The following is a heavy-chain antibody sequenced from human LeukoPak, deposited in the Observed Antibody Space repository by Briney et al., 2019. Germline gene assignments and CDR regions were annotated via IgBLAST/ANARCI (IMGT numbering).Heavy chain of an antibody. CDR1: GYIFTRTG. CDR3: AREFEGEVAGTIDY. CDR2: ISPYNDNT. J-gene: IGHJ4*02. D-gene: IGHD6-19*01. Sequence: ASVKVSCKASGYIFTRTGINWVRQAPGQGLEWMGWISPYNDNTKYAQKFQGRVTMTTDTSTTTAYMDLRSLRSDDTAVYYCAREFEGEVAGTIDYWGQGTLVTVSS. V-gene: IGHV1-18*04.